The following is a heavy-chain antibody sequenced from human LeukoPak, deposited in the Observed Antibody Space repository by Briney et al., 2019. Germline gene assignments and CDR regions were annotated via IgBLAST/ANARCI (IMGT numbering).Heavy chain of an antibody. D-gene: IGHD2/OR15-2a*01. CDR1: GYTFASYD. J-gene: IGHJ4*02. CDR2: MNPNSGNT. V-gene: IGHV1-8*01. Sequence: ASVKVSCKASGYTFASYDITWVRHAPGQGLEWMGWMNPNSGNTGYARKFKGRVSMTRDTSITTAYMELSSLRSEDTAVYYCARAIRNELLSEFWGQGSLITVSS. CDR3: ARAIRNELLSEF.